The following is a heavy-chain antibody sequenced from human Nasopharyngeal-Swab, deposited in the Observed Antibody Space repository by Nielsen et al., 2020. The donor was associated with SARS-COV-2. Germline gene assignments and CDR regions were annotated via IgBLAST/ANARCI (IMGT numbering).Heavy chain of an antibody. CDR1: GFTFSDYC. Sequence: GGSLRLSCAASGFTFSDYCMTWIRQAPGKGLDWVSYISSGSSYTNYADSVRGRFTISRDNAKNSLYLQMNSLRAEDTAIYYCARYSTYCSGGTCYNPLHYWGQGTLVTVSS. J-gene: IGHJ4*02. CDR3: ARYSTYCSGGTCYNPLHY. CDR2: ISSGSSYT. V-gene: IGHV3-11*06. D-gene: IGHD2-15*01.